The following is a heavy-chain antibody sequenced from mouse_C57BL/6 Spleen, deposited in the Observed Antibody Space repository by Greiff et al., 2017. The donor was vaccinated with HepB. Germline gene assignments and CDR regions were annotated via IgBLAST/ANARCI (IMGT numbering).Heavy chain of an antibody. J-gene: IGHJ3*01. CDR1: GYTFTSYT. Sequence: QVQLKESGAELARPGASVKMSCKASGYTFTSYTMHWVKQRPGQGLEWIGYINPSSGYNKYNQKFKDKATLTADKSSSTAYMQLGSLTSEDSAVYYCSSNSNYFAYWGQGTLVTVST. CDR2: INPSSGYN. V-gene: IGHV1-4*01. D-gene: IGHD2-5*01. CDR3: SSNSNYFAY.